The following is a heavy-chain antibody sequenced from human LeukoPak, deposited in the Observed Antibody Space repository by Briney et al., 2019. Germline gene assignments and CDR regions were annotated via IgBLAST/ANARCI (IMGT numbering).Heavy chain of an antibody. V-gene: IGHV1-46*01. CDR3: ARDRDALPAAMLTGFDY. D-gene: IGHD2-2*01. J-gene: IGHJ4*02. Sequence: GASVKVSCKASGYTFTSYYMHWVRQAPGQGLEWMGIINPSGGSTSYAQKFQGRVTMTRDTSTSTVYMELSSLRSEDTAVYYCARDRDALPAAMLTGFDYWGQGTLVTVSS. CDR1: GYTFTSYY. CDR2: INPSGGST.